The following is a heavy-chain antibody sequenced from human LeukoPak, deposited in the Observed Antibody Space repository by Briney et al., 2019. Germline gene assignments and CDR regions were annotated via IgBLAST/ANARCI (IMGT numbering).Heavy chain of an antibody. CDR1: GFTFSNAW. Sequence: GGSLRLSCAASGFTFSNAWMSWVRQAPGKGLEWVGRIKSKTDGGTTDYAAPVKGRFTISRDDSKNTLYLQMNSLKTEDTAVYYCTTDRYYDSSGSVRMDVWGKGTTVTVSS. D-gene: IGHD3-22*01. CDR3: TTDRYYDSSGSVRMDV. CDR2: IKSKTDGGTT. V-gene: IGHV3-15*01. J-gene: IGHJ6*04.